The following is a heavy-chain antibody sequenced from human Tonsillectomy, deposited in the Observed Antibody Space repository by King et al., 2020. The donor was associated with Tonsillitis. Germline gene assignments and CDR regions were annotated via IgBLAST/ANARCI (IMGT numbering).Heavy chain of an antibody. CDR3: ARDGGYDSSGYQGWLDP. CDR1: GGTFSSYA. J-gene: IGHJ5*02. CDR2: IIPILGIA. V-gene: IGHV1-69*04. Sequence: QLVQSGAEVKKPGSSVKVSCKASGGTFSSYAISWVRQAPGQGLEWMGRIIPILGIANYAQKFQGRVTITADKSTSTAYMELSSLRSEDTAVYYCARDGGYDSSGYQGWLDPWGQGTLVTVSS. D-gene: IGHD3-22*01.